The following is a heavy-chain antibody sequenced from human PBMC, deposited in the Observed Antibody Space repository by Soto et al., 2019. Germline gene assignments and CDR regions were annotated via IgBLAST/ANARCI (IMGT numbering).Heavy chain of an antibody. V-gene: IGHV4-34*01. CDR1: GGSFSGYY. CDR3: ARGQGYCSSTICWNWFDP. J-gene: IGHJ5*02. CDR2: INHSGST. Sequence: SETLSLTCAVYGGSFSGYYWSWIRQPPGKGLEWIGEINHSGSTNYNPSLKSRVTISVDTSKNQFSLKLSSVTAADTAVYYCARGQGYCSSTICWNWFDPWGQGTLVTVSS. D-gene: IGHD2-2*01.